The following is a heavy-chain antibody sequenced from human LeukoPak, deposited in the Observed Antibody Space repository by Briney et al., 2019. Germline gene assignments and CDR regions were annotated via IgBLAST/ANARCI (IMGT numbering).Heavy chain of an antibody. J-gene: IGHJ5*02. CDR3: ASYMTTVTTQGWFDP. CDR2: IYHSGST. Sequence: PSETLSLTCTVSGYSINNGYYWGWIRQPPGKGLEWIGSIYHSGSTYYNPSLKSRVTISVDTSKNQFSLKLSSVTAADTAVYYCASYMTTVTTQGWFDPWGQGTLVTVSS. CDR1: GYSINNGYY. V-gene: IGHV4-38-2*02. D-gene: IGHD4-17*01.